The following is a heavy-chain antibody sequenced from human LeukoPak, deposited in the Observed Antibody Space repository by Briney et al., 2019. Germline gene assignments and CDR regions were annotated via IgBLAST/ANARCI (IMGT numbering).Heavy chain of an antibody. J-gene: IGHJ6*03. CDR1: GYTFTSYA. Sequence: GASVKVSCKTSGYTFTSYAISWVRQAPGHGLEWMGGIIPIFGTANYAQKFQGRVTITADKSTSTAYMELSSLRSEDTAVHYFARTLYCSGGSCYSGYFYYYYMDVWGKGTTVTVSS. CDR3: ARTLYCSGGSCYSGYFYYYYMDV. CDR2: IIPIFGTA. D-gene: IGHD2-15*01. V-gene: IGHV1-69*06.